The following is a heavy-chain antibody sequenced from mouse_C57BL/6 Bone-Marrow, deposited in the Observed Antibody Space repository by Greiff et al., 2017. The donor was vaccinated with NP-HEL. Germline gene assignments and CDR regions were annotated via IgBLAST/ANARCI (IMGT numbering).Heavy chain of an antibody. CDR3: TRSDTTVVAPGYFDV. V-gene: IGHV1-15*01. Sequence: VQLQQSGAELVRPGASVTLSCKASGYTFTDYEMHWVKQTPVHGLEWIGAIDPETGGTAYNQKFKGKAILTADKSSSTAYMELRSMTSEDSAVYYCTRSDTTVVAPGYFDVWGTGTTVTVSS. D-gene: IGHD1-1*01. J-gene: IGHJ1*03. CDR1: GYTFTDYE. CDR2: IDPETGGT.